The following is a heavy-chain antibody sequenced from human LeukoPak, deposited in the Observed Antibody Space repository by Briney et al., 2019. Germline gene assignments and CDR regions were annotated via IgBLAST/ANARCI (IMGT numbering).Heavy chain of an antibody. CDR1: GGTFSSYA. Sequence: ASVKVSCKASGGTFSSYAINWVRQAPGQGLEWMGEVIPIFGTANYAQKFQGRVTITADKSTSTAYMYLSSLRSEDTAVYYCARVRGDHWNDRDYGGQGTLVTVSS. CDR3: ARVRGDHWNDRDY. J-gene: IGHJ4*02. CDR2: VIPIFGTA. V-gene: IGHV1-69*06. D-gene: IGHD1-1*01.